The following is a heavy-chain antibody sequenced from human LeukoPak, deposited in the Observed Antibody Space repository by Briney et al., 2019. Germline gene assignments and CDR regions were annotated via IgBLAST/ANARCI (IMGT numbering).Heavy chain of an antibody. CDR1: GFSFSIYA. Sequence: GGSLRLSCAASGFSFSIYAMHWVRQGPGKGPEGVAHIIYDGTNKYYADSVKGRFRISRENSKNTLFLQMDSLRPEDTAVYYCVREGGGSPHFDYWGQGTLVTVSS. V-gene: IGHV3-30*14. J-gene: IGHJ4*02. CDR3: VREGGGSPHFDY. CDR2: IIYDGTNK. D-gene: IGHD3-16*01.